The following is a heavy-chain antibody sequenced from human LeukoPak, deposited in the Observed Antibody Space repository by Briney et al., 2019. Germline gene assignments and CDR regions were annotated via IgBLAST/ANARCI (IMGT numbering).Heavy chain of an antibody. Sequence: GASVKVSCKASGGTFSSYAISWVRQAPGQGLEWVGGIIPIFGTANYAQKFQGRVTITADESTSTAYMELSGLRSEDTAVYYCARGGWANWFDPWGQGTLVTVSS. CDR1: GGTFSSYA. CDR3: ARGGWANWFDP. D-gene: IGHD1-26*01. J-gene: IGHJ5*02. V-gene: IGHV1-69*13. CDR2: IIPIFGTA.